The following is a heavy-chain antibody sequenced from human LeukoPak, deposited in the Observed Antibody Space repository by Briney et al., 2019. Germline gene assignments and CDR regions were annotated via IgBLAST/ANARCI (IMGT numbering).Heavy chain of an antibody. V-gene: IGHV3-21*06. CDR2: ISSGSHHK. J-gene: IGHJ3*02. D-gene: IGHD6-13*01. CDR1: GFTFSRFS. CDR3: ATRLTADSYEASHI. Sequence: GGSLRLSCAGSGFTFSRFSMIWVRQAPGKGLEWVASISSGSHHKYHADSVKGRFTVSRDNDKNSLFLQMNSLRAEDTALYYCATRLTADSYEASHIWGQGTMVTVSS.